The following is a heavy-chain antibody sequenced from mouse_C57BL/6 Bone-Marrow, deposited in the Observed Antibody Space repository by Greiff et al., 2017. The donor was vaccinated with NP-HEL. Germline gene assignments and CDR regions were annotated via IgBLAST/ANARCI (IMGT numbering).Heavy chain of an antibody. CDR1: GFTFSSYA. J-gene: IGHJ1*03. V-gene: IGHV5-4*01. Sequence: EVKLVESGGGLVKPGGSLKLSCAASGFTFSSYAMSWVRQTPEKRLEWVATISDGGSYTYYPDNVKGRFTISRDNAKNNLYLQMSHLKSEDTAMYYCAREGAGTWYFDVWGTGTTVTVSS. D-gene: IGHD4-1*01. CDR2: ISDGGSYT. CDR3: AREGAGTWYFDV.